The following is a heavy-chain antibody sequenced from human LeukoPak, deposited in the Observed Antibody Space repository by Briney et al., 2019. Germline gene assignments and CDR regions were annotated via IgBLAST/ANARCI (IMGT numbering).Heavy chain of an antibody. Sequence: SETLSLTCTVSGGSISSYYWSWIRQPPGKGLEWIGYIYYSGSTNYSPSLKSRVTISVDTSKNQFSLKLSSVTAADTAVYYCASSMQLWYYFDYWGQGTLVTVSS. D-gene: IGHD5-18*01. J-gene: IGHJ4*02. CDR2: IYYSGST. V-gene: IGHV4-59*01. CDR3: ASSMQLWYYFDY. CDR1: GGSISSYY.